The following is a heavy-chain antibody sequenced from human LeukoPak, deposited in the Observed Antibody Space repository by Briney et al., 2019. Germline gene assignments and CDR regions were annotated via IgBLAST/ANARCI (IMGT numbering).Heavy chain of an antibody. D-gene: IGHD6-13*01. V-gene: IGHV1-2*02. CDR1: GYTFTGYY. CDR2: INPNSGGA. CDR3: ARSSPPTYYHFYYYMDV. J-gene: IGHJ6*03. Sequence: ASEKVSCKASGYTFTGYYMHWVRQAPGQGLEWMGWINPNSGGAKYAQNFQGGVIMTTDTSISTAYMELTSLRSDDTAVYYCARSSPPTYYHFYYYMDVWGKGSTVTVSS.